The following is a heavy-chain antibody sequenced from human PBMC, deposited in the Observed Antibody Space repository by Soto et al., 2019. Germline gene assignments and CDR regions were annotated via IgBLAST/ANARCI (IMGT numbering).Heavy chain of an antibody. Sequence: QVQLVQSGAEVKKPGSSVKVSCKASGGTFSSYTISWVRQAPGQGLEWMGRIIPILGIANYAQKFQGRVTITADKSTSTAYMELSSLRSEDTAVYYCARAQTTVVTTTPLDYWGQGTLVTVSS. CDR1: GGTFSSYT. J-gene: IGHJ4*02. V-gene: IGHV1-69*02. CDR3: ARAQTTVVTTTPLDY. D-gene: IGHD4-17*01. CDR2: IIPILGIA.